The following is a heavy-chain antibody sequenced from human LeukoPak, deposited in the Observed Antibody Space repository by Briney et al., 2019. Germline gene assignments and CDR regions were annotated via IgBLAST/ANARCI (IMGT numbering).Heavy chain of an antibody. D-gene: IGHD6-6*01. V-gene: IGHV3-53*01. Sequence: GGSLRLSCAASGFTVSSNYMSWVRQAPGKGLEWVSVIYSGGSTYYADSVKGRFTISRDNSKNTLYLQMNSLRAEDTAVYYCARAEYGSSADYFDYWGQGTLVTVSS. J-gene: IGHJ4*02. CDR3: ARAEYGSSADYFDY. CDR2: IYSGGST. CDR1: GFTVSSNY.